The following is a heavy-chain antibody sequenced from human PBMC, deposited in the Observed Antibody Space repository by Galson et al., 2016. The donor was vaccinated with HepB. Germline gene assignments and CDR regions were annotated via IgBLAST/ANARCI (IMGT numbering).Heavy chain of an antibody. CDR2: TYYRSKWYN. D-gene: IGHD6-19*01. J-gene: IGHJ2*01. Sequence: CAISGDSVSSNSAAWNWIRQSPSTGLEWLGRTYYRSKWYNDYAVSVKSRITINPDTSKNQFSLQLNSVTPEDTAVYYCAREDYSSGVPLNWYFNPWGRGTLVSVSS. V-gene: IGHV6-1*01. CDR1: GDSVSSNSAA. CDR3: AREDYSSGVPLNWYFNP.